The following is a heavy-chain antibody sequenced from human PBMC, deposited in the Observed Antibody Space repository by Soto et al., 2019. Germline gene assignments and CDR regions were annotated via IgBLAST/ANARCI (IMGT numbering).Heavy chain of an antibody. CDR1: GGSFSGYY. CDR2: INHSGST. CDR3: ARAPSEVVIPYNWFDP. D-gene: IGHD3-22*01. Sequence: KASETLSLTCAVYGGSFSGYYWSWIRQPPGKGLEWIGEINHSGSTNYNPSLKSRVTISVDTSKNQFSLKLSSVTAADTAVYYCARAPSEVVIPYNWFDPWGQGTLVTVSS. J-gene: IGHJ5*02. V-gene: IGHV4-34*01.